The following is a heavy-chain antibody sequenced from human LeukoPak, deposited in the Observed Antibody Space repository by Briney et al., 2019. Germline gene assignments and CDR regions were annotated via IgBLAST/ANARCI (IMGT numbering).Heavy chain of an antibody. D-gene: IGHD1-26*01. CDR3: ARWEYAFDV. J-gene: IGHJ3*01. V-gene: IGHV3-74*01. CDR2: INSGGSST. Sequence: GGSLRLSCAASGFTFSSNWMHWIRQAPGKGLVWVLSINSGGSSTSYADSVKGRFAISRDNAKNTLYLQMNSLRAEDTAVYYCARWEYAFDVWGQGTMVTVSS. CDR1: GFTFSSNW.